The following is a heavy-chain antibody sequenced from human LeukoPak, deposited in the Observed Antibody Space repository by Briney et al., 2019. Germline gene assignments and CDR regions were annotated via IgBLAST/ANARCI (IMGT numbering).Heavy chain of an antibody. CDR2: ISAYNGNT. J-gene: IGHJ4*02. CDR1: GYTFTSYG. CDR3: ARADAYSYGLEDRDYFDY. Sequence: GASVKVSCKASGYTFTSYGISWVRQAPGQGLEWMGWISAYNGNTNYAQKLQGRVTMTTDTSTSTAYMELRSLRSDDTAVYYCARADAYSYGLEDRDYFDYWGQGTLVTVSS. V-gene: IGHV1-18*01. D-gene: IGHD5-18*01.